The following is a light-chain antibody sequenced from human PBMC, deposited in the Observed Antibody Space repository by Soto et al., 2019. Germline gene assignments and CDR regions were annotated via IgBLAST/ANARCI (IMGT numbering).Light chain of an antibody. J-gene: IGLJ3*02. CDR2: DVD. V-gene: IGLV2-14*03. CDR3: CAYTARTTLSWV. Sequence: QSALTQPPSVSGSPGQSITISCTGVSSDIGGYNHVSWYQQHPGNVPRLIIYDVDNRPLGISNRFSWSQSGNTASLSISGLQAEDEADYYCCAYTARTTLSWVFGGGTKVTVL. CDR1: SSDIGGYNH.